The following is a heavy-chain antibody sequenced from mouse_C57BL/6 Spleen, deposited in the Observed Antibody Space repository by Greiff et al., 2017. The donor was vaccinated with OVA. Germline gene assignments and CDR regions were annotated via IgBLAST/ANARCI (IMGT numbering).Heavy chain of an antibody. V-gene: IGHV1-82*01. CDR2: IYPGDGDT. CDR1: GYAFSSSW. CDR3: ARFYGSSDWYFDV. Sequence: VMLVESGPELVKPGASVKISCKASGYAFSSSWMNWVKQRPGKGLEWIGRIYPGDGDTNYNGKFKGKATLTADKSSSTAYMQLSSLTSEDSAVYFCARFYGSSDWYFDVWGTGTTVTVSS. J-gene: IGHJ1*03. D-gene: IGHD1-1*01.